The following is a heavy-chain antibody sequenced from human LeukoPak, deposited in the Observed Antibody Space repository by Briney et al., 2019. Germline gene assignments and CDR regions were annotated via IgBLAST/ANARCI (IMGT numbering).Heavy chain of an antibody. V-gene: IGHV4-59*01. CDR1: GGSISSYY. Sequence: SETLSLTCTVSGGSISSYYWSWIRQPPGKGLEWTGYIYYSGSTNYNPSLKSRVTISVDTSKNQFSLKLSSVTAADTAVYYCARASPEATSDYYYYGMDVWGQGTTVTVSS. J-gene: IGHJ6*02. CDR2: IYYSGST. CDR3: ARASPEATSDYYYYGMDV. D-gene: IGHD5-12*01.